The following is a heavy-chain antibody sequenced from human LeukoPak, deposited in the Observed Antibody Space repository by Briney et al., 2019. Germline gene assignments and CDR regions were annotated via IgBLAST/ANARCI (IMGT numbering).Heavy chain of an antibody. CDR2: IYTSGIT. V-gene: IGHV4-61*02. J-gene: IGHJ5*02. Sequence: SETLSLTCTVSGGSITSSSYYWSWIRQPAGKGLEWIGRIYTSGITSYNPSLKSRVTISVDTSKNQFSLRLSSVTAADTAVYYCARVKGRLSWFDPWGQGTLFTVSS. CDR1: GGSITSSSYY. CDR3: ARVKGRLSWFDP.